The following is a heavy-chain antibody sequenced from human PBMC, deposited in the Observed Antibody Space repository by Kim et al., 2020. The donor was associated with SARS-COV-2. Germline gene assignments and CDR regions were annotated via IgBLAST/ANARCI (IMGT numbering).Heavy chain of an antibody. J-gene: IGHJ5*02. Sequence: LGLAHYPQTVQCRVTITADKSTSTADMELSSLGSEDTAVYYCARGQFDPWGQGTLVTVSS. CDR3: ARGQFDP. V-gene: IGHV1-69*02. CDR2: LGLA.